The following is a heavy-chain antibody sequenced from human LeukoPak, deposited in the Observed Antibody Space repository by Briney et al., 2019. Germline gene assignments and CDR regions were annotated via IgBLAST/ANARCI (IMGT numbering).Heavy chain of an antibody. V-gene: IGHV3-7*03. J-gene: IGHJ4*02. CDR3: ATTQTFDY. D-gene: IGHD2-15*01. CDR2: IKQDGSDK. CDR1: GFTFSNYW. Sequence: SGESLTLSCIASGFTFSNYWMSWVRQAPGKGLEWVANIKQDGSDKNYIDSVKGRFSTSRDNAKSSLNLQMHNLRAEDTAVYYCATTQTFDYWGQGTLVTVSS.